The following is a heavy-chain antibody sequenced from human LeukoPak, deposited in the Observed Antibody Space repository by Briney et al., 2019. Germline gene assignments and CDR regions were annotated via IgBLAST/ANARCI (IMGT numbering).Heavy chain of an antibody. V-gene: IGHV3-7*03. CDR3: AKEAGLLLFFGEGLGWFDP. CDR2: IKEDGSEK. CDR1: GLNFSSRW. J-gene: IGHJ5*02. Sequence: GGSLRLSCAASGLNFSSRWMNWVRQAPGQGLEWVASIKEDGSEKHYVDSVKGRFTISRDNGKNSLYLQMNSLRAEDTAEYYCAKEAGLLLFFGEGLGWFDPWGQGTLVTVSS. D-gene: IGHD3-10*01.